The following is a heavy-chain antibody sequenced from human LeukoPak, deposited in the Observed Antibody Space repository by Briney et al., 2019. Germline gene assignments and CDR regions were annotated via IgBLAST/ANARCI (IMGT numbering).Heavy chain of an antibody. Sequence: PGGSLRLSCAASGFTFSSYWMSWVRQAPGKGLEWVANIKQDGSEKYYVDSVKGRFTISRDNSKNTLYLQMNSLRAEDTAVYYCAKGYCSGGSCYYYFDYWGQGTLVTVSS. D-gene: IGHD2-15*01. CDR3: AKGYCSGGSCYYYFDY. V-gene: IGHV3-7*03. CDR2: IKQDGSEK. CDR1: GFTFSSYW. J-gene: IGHJ4*02.